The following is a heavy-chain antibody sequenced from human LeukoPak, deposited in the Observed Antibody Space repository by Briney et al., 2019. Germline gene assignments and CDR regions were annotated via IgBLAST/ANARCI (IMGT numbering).Heavy chain of an antibody. D-gene: IGHD3-16*01. CDR2: INPNSGDT. CDR1: GYRFTSYS. Sequence: ASVKVSCKASGYRFTSYSISWVRQAPGQGLEWMGWINPNSGDTKYAQKFQGRVTMTRDTSISTAYMELSRLRSDDTAVYYCATQRGSYLWGTDFDYWGQGTLVTVSS. V-gene: IGHV1-2*02. J-gene: IGHJ4*02. CDR3: ATQRGSYLWGTDFDY.